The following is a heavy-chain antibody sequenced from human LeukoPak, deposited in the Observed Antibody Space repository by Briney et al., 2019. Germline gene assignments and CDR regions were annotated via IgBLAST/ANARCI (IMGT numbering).Heavy chain of an antibody. CDR1: GYTFTDYE. CDR2: INPNNGGT. CDR3: TRERGQQVRFDP. J-gene: IGHJ5*02. Sequence: ASVTVSCKASGYTFTDYEMHWVRQAPGQGLEWMGWINPNNGGTNYAQKFQGRVTMTRDTSISTAYMELSRVRSDDTAVYYCTRERGQQVRFDPWGQGTLVTVSS. V-gene: IGHV1-2*02. D-gene: IGHD6-13*01.